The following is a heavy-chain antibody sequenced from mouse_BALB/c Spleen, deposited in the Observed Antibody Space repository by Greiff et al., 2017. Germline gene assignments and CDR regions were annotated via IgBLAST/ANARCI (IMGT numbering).Heavy chain of an antibody. CDR3: TPTMITTGAWFAY. Sequence: EVKLMESGGGLVQPGGSMKLSCVASGFTFSNYWMNWVRQSPEKGLEWVAEIRLKSNNYATHYAESVKGRFTISRDDSKSSVYLQMNNLRAEDTGIYYCTPTMITTGAWFAYWGQGTLVTVSA. CDR2: IRLKSNNYAT. J-gene: IGHJ3*01. V-gene: IGHV6-6*02. CDR1: GFTFSNYW. D-gene: IGHD2-4*01.